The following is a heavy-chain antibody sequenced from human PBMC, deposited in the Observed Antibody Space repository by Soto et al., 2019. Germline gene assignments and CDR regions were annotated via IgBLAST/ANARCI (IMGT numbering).Heavy chain of an antibody. Sequence: GGSLRLSCAASGFTFSSYAMSWVRQAPGKGLEWVSAISGSGGSTYYADSVKGRFTISRDNSKNTLVLQMNSLRAEQTAVYHCAEDPDYGDDHWYYGLWGSGTRVTVSS. CDR3: AEDPDYGDDHWYYGL. D-gene: IGHD4-17*01. CDR2: ISGSGGST. CDR1: GFTFSSYA. V-gene: IGHV3-23*01. J-gene: IGHJ2*01.